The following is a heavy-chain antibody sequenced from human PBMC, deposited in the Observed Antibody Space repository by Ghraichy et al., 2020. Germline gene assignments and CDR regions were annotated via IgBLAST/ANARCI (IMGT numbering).Heavy chain of an antibody. CDR1: GASITNSY. V-gene: IGHV4-59*01. J-gene: IGHJ4*02. CDR2: ISYSGIT. D-gene: IGHD3-10*01. CDR3: ARGQGEWSYSGPVSLYYFDS. Sequence: SETLSLTCTVSGASITNSYWSWIRQSPGKGLDWIGYISYSGITNYNPSLKSRVTISVATSKNQFSLKLSSVSAADTAVYYCARGQGEWSYSGPVSLYYFDSWGQGTQVTVSS.